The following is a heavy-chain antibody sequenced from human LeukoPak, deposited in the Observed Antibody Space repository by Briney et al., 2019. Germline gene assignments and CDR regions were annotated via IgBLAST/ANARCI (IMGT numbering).Heavy chain of an antibody. CDR1: GFTFSSYA. CDR2: IRYDGSNK. D-gene: IGHD3-10*01. V-gene: IGHV3-30*02. J-gene: IGHJ4*02. Sequence: PGGSLRLSCAASGFTFSSYAMHWVRQAPGEGLEWVAFIRYDGSNKYYADSVKGRFTISRDNSKNTLYLQMNSLRAEDTAVYYCAKDMTGYYYGSGSPSSGFDYWGQGTLVTVSS. CDR3: AKDMTGYYYGSGSPSSGFDY.